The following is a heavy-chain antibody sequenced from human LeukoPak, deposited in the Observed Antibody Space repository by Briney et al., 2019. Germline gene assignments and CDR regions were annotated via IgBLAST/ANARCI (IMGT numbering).Heavy chain of an antibody. Sequence: PGESLRLSCAASGFTFSTYAMSWVRQAPGKGLECVSGISAGGSTSCADSVKGRFTISRDNSKNALFLQMNGLRAEDTAVYYCAKRRDSVKAPMEPYFDYWGQGTLVTVSS. CDR3: AKRRDSVKAPMEPYFDY. CDR1: GFTFSTYA. V-gene: IGHV3-23*01. D-gene: IGHD1-1*01. CDR2: ISAGGST. J-gene: IGHJ4*02.